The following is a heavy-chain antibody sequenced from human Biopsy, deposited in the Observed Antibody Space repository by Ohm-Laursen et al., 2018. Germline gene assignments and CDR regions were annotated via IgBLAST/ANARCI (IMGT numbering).Heavy chain of an antibody. CDR3: ARGRRTSGWPYFDN. V-gene: IGHV4-61*01. Sequence: SDTLSLTCTVSGDSLTSGPENWSWIRQSPGQGLEYIRPIYSGGNTNYKPSLKNRVTMSVDTSKNQFYMKLYSVTAADTAVYYCARGRRTSGWPYFDNWGQGALVIVSP. CDR1: GDSLTSGPEN. J-gene: IGHJ4*02. D-gene: IGHD6-19*01. CDR2: IYSGGNT.